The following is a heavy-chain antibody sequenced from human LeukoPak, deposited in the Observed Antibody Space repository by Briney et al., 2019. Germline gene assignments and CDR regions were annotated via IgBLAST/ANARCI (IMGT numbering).Heavy chain of an antibody. D-gene: IGHD5-24*01. Sequence: SETLSLTCTVSGGSISSSSYYWSWIRQPPGKGLEWIGYVYYSGSTNYNPSLKSRVTISVDTSKNQFSLRLSSVTAADTAVYYCTRERRDGYKVYFDYWGQGTLVTVSS. CDR1: GGSISSSSYY. J-gene: IGHJ4*02. CDR2: VYYSGST. V-gene: IGHV4-61*01. CDR3: TRERRDGYKVYFDY.